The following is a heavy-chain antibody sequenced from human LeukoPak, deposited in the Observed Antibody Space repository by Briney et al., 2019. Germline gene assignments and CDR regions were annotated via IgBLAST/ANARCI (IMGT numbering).Heavy chain of an antibody. CDR1: GGSISSYY. Sequence: SETLFLTCTVSGGSISSYYWSWIRQPPGKGLEWIGYIYYSGSTNYSPSLKGRVTISVDTSKNQFSLKLSSVTAADTAVYYCARDSTPYSSGWYRDAFDIWGQGTMVTVSS. V-gene: IGHV4-59*01. J-gene: IGHJ3*02. D-gene: IGHD6-19*01. CDR3: ARDSTPYSSGWYRDAFDI. CDR2: IYYSGST.